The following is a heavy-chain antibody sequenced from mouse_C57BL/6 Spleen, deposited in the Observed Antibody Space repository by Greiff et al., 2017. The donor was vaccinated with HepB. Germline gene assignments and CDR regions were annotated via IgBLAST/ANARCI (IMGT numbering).Heavy chain of an antibody. CDR2: IYPGSGST. Sequence: QVQLQQPGAELVKPGASVKMSCKASGYTFTSYWITWVKQRPGQGLEWIGDIYPGSGSTNYNEKFKSKATLTVDTSSSTAYMQLSSLTSEDSAVYYCARRESYYYGGAWFAYWGQGTLVTVSA. CDR1: GYTFTSYW. V-gene: IGHV1-55*01. CDR3: ARRESYYYGGAWFAY. J-gene: IGHJ3*01. D-gene: IGHD1-1*01.